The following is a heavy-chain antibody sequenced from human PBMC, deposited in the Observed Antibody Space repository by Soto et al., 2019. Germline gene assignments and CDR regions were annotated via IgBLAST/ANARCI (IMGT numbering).Heavy chain of an antibody. Sequence: TSETLSLTCTVSGGSISSYYWSWIRQPPGKGLEWIGYIYYSGSTNYNPSLKSRVTISVDTSKNQFSLKLSSVTAADTAVYYCARESRGDYYYYGMDVWGQGTTVTVSS. J-gene: IGHJ6*02. CDR2: IYYSGST. CDR1: GGSISSYY. CDR3: ARESRGDYYYYGMDV. V-gene: IGHV4-59*01.